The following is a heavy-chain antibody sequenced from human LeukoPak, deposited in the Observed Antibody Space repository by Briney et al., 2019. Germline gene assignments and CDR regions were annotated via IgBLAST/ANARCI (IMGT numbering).Heavy chain of an antibody. CDR1: GFTFSAYW. CDR3: ARPGIAVAGTAYSDY. Sequence: GGSLRLSCAASGFTFSAYWMTWVRQAPVKGLEWVANIKQDGSEKYYVDSVKGRFTISRDNAKNSLYLQMNSPRAEDTAVYYCARPGIAVAGTAYSDYWGQGTLVTVSS. CDR2: IKQDGSEK. D-gene: IGHD6-19*01. J-gene: IGHJ4*02. V-gene: IGHV3-7*01.